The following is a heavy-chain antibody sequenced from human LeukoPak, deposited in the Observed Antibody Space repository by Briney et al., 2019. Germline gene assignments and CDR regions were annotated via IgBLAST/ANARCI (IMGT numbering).Heavy chain of an antibody. CDR3: AKGPRAYYDSSGYYVPLDY. J-gene: IGHJ4*02. V-gene: IGHV3-23*01. Sequence: GGSLRLSCTASGFSGPSSAMAWVRQAPGKGLEWVSHIGAGASNKYYADSVKGRFTISRDNSKNTLYLQMNSLRAEDTAEYYCAKGPRAYYDSSGYYVPLDYWGQGTLVTVSS. CDR1: GFSGPSSA. D-gene: IGHD3-22*01. CDR2: IGAGASNK.